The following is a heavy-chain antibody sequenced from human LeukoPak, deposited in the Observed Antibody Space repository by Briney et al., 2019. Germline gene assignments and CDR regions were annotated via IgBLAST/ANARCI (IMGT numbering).Heavy chain of an antibody. CDR2: ISYDGCNK. CDR3: AKAGIVILDY. Sequence: PGGSLRLSCAASGFTFSSYGMHWVRQAPGKGLEWVAVISYDGCNKYYADSVKGRFTISRDNSKNTLYLQMNSLRAEDTAVYYCAKAGIVILDYWGQGTLVTVSS. D-gene: IGHD1-26*01. J-gene: IGHJ4*02. CDR1: GFTFSSYG. V-gene: IGHV3-30*18.